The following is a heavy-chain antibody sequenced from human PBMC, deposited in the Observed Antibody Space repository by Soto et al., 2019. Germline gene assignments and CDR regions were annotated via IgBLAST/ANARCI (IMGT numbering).Heavy chain of an antibody. D-gene: IGHD6-19*01. J-gene: IGHJ6*02. CDR3: ARPRQTVISSGWYGGDYYYYGMDV. CDR1: GGTFSSYA. Sequence: QVQLVQSGAEVKKPGSSVKVSCKASGGTFSSYAISWVRQAPGQGLEWMGGIIPIFGTANYAQKFQGRVTITADEYTSRAYMGLSSLRSEDTAAYYCARPRQTVISSGWYGGDYYYYGMDVWGQGTTVTVSS. CDR2: IIPIFGTA. V-gene: IGHV1-69*01.